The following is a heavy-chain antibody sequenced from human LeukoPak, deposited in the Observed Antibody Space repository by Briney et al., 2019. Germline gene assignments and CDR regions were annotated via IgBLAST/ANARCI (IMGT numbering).Heavy chain of an antibody. CDR1: GFTFSSYA. V-gene: IGHV3-23*01. CDR3: AKRTSDYYPGFDY. Sequence: GGSLRLSCAASGFTFSSYAMSWVRQAPGKGLEWVSAISGSGGSTYYADSVKGRCTISRDNSKNTLYLQMNSLRAEDTAIYFCAKRTSDYYPGFDYWGQGTLATVSS. D-gene: IGHD3-22*01. CDR2: ISGSGGST. J-gene: IGHJ4*02.